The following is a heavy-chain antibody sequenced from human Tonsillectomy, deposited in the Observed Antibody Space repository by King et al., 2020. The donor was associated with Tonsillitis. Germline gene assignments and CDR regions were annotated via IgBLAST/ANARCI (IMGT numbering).Heavy chain of an antibody. J-gene: IGHJ6*03. CDR1: GGSISSYY. Sequence: LQLQESGPGLVKPSETLSLTCTVSGGSISSYYWSWIRQPPGKGLEWIGDIYDTGSTNYNPSLKSRVTLSVDTSQNQFSLKLSSVTAADTAGYYCARTHEVNYYPFSSYYMDVWGKGTTVTVSS. D-gene: IGHD1-7*01. CDR2: IYDTGST. CDR3: ARTHEVNYYPFSSYYMDV. V-gene: IGHV4-59*01.